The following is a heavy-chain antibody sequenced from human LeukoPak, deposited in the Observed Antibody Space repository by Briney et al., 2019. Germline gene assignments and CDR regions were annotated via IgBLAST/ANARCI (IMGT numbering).Heavy chain of an antibody. D-gene: IGHD3-3*01. J-gene: IGHJ4*02. CDR1: GGSISSYY. CDR2: IYYSGST. CDR3: ARTQITIFGVATIDY. Sequence: PSETLSLTCTVSGGSISSYYWRWIRQPPGKGLEWIGYIYYSGSTNYNPSLKSRVTISVDTSKNQFSLKLSSVTAADTAVYYCARTQITIFGVATIDYWGQGTLVTVSS. V-gene: IGHV4-59*01.